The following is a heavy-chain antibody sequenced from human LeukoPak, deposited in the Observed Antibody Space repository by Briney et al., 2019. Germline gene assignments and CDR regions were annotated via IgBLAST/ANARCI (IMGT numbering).Heavy chain of an antibody. CDR1: GFTFNNYG. V-gene: IGHV3-30*02. D-gene: IGHD3-22*01. CDR3: AKDGGNYYDAGGSYLMRSYMDV. J-gene: IGHJ6*03. CDR2: IRDDGSIK. Sequence: GGSLRLSCAPSGFTFNNYGMHWVRQAPGKGLEWVAFIRDDGSIKYYADSVKGRFTISRDNSKNTLYLQMNSLRAEDTAVYYCAKDGGNYYDAGGSYLMRSYMDVWGKGTTVTVSS.